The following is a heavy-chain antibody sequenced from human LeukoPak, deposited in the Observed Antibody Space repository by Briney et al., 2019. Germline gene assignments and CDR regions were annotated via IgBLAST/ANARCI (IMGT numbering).Heavy chain of an antibody. CDR3: ARVPGDV. CDR1: GFTFSAYY. J-gene: IGHJ6*04. Sequence: GGSLRLSCAASGFTFSAYYMSWIRQAPGKGLEWVSSISGTSTYIYYGDSVKGRFTISRDNAKNSLYLQMNSLRAEDTGVYYCARVPGDVWGKGTTVTVSS. V-gene: IGHV3-11*06. CDR2: ISGTSTYI.